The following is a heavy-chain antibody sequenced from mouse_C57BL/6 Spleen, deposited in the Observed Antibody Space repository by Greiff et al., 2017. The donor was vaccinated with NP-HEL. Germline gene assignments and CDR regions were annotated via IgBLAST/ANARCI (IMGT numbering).Heavy chain of an antibody. CDR3: ARLRFEEGFDY. V-gene: IGHV1-72*01. Sequence: QVQLKQPGAELVKPGASVKLSCKASGYTFTSYWMHWVKQRPGRGLEWIGRIDPNSGGTKYNEKFKSKATLTVDKPSSTAYMQLSSLTSEDSAVYYCARLRFEEGFDYWGQGTTLTVSS. J-gene: IGHJ2*01. CDR2: IDPNSGGT. CDR1: GYTFTSYW.